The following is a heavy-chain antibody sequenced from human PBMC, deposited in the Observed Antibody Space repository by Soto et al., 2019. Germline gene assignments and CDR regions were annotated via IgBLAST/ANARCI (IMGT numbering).Heavy chain of an antibody. CDR2: ISSSGSYI. CDR3: ARLRVGVNWYFYL. D-gene: IGHD2-21*01. V-gene: IGHV3-11*06. Sequence: QMQLVESGGDLVKPGGSLRLSCEASGFTFSDYYMSWIRQVPGQGLEWLSFISSSGSYIKYSDSMRGRLTVSRDNGKNSLYLQMHSLRVEDTAVYYCARLRVGVNWYFYLWGRGTMVPVSA. CDR1: GFTFSDYY. J-gene: IGHJ2*01.